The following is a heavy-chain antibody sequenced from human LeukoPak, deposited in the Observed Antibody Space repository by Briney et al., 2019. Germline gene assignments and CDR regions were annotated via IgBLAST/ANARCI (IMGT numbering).Heavy chain of an antibody. V-gene: IGHV4-30-4*01. CDR3: AREGVGATTIIAPDY. CDR1: GGSISSGDYY. D-gene: IGHD1-26*01. CDR2: IYYSGST. Sequence: SETLSLTCTVSGGSISSGDYYWSWIRQPPGKGLEWIGYIYYSGSTYYNPSLKSRVTISVDTSKNQFSLKLSSVTAADTAVYYCAREGVGATTIIAPDYWGQGTLVTVSS. J-gene: IGHJ4*02.